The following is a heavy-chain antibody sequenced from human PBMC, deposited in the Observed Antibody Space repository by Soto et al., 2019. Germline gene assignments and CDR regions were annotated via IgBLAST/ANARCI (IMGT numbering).Heavy chain of an antibody. CDR2: INPSGGST. Sequence: ASVKVSCKASGGTFSSYAISWVRQAPGQGLEWMGLINPSGGSTTYAQKFQGRVTVTRDTSTSTVYMDLSSLRSEDTAVYYCARSPYSSGYYYAIDYWGQGTQVTVSS. J-gene: IGHJ4*02. CDR3: ARSPYSSGYYYAIDY. V-gene: IGHV1-46*01. D-gene: IGHD3-22*01. CDR1: GGTFSSYA.